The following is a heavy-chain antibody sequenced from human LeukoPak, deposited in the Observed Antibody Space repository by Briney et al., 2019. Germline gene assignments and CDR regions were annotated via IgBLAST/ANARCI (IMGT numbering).Heavy chain of an antibody. J-gene: IGHJ3*02. V-gene: IGHV3-23*01. CDR1: GFTFSSYA. CDR3: AKGNTMVRGPKGAFDI. Sequence: GGSLRLSCAASGFTFSSYAMSWVRQAPGKGLEWVSAISGSGGSTYYADSVKGRFTISRDNSKNTLYLQMNSLRAEDTAVYYCAKGNTMVRGPKGAFDIWGQGAMVTVSS. D-gene: IGHD3-10*01. CDR2: ISGSGGST.